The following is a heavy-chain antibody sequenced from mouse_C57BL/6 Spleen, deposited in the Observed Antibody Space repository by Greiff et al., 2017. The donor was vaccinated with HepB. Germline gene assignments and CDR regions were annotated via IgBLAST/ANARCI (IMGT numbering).Heavy chain of an antibody. V-gene: IGHV1-15*01. Sequence: VQLQQSGAELVRPGASVTLSCKASGYTFTDYEMHWVKQTPVHGLEWIGAIDPETGGTAYNQKFKGKAILTADKSSSTAYMELRSLTSEDSAVYYCTRKNDYFDYWGQGTTLTVSS. CDR2: IDPETGGT. CDR3: TRKNDYFDY. CDR1: GYTFTDYE. J-gene: IGHJ2*01.